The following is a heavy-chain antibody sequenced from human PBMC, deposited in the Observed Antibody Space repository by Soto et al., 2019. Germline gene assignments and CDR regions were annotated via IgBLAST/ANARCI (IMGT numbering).Heavy chain of an antibody. J-gene: IGHJ3*02. V-gene: IGHV4-31*03. Sequence: QAQLQESGPGLVKPSQTLSLTCTVSGGSISRGGYYWSWIRQHPGKGLEWIGYIYYSGTTYYNPSLKSRVTISVDPSKNQFSLKLSSVTAADTAVYYCARNSGSYYNGAFDIWGQGTMVTVSS. CDR3: ARNSGSYYNGAFDI. CDR2: IYYSGTT. D-gene: IGHD3-10*01. CDR1: GGSISRGGYY.